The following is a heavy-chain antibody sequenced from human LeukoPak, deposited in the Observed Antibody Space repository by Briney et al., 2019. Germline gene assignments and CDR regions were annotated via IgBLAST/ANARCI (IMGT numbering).Heavy chain of an antibody. J-gene: IGHJ4*02. V-gene: IGHV4-34*01. CDR3: ARVGYSGYDHDY. CDR2: INHSGSA. Sequence: SETLSLTCGVSGSSFSGYYWSWIRQPPGKGMQWIAEINHSGSANYNPSLKSRVTISVDTSKNQFSLKLSSVTAADTAMYYCARVGYSGYDHDYWGQGTLVTVSS. CDR1: GSSFSGYY. D-gene: IGHD5-12*01.